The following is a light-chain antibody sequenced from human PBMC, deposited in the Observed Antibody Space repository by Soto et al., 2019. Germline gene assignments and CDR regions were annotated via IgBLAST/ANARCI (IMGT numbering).Light chain of an antibody. CDR3: VLYMGSGISV. J-gene: IGLJ2*01. CDR1: SGSVSTSYY. CDR2: STN. V-gene: IGLV8-61*01. Sequence: QAVVTQEPSFSVSPGRTGTLTCGLSSGSVSTSYYPSWYQQTPGQAPRTLIYSTNTRSSGVPDRFSGSILGNKAALTITGAQADDESDYYCVLYMGSGISVFGGGTKLTVL.